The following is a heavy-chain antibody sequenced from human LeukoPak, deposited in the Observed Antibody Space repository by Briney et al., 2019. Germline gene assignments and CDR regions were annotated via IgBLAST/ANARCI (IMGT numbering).Heavy chain of an antibody. CDR2: INHSGST. CDR3: ARLPSVTPTEYYHYYYMDV. D-gene: IGHD4-11*01. CDR1: GGSFSGYY. J-gene: IGHJ6*03. Sequence: SETLSLTCAVYGGSFSGYYWSWIRQPPGKGLEWIGEINHSGSTNYNPSLKSRVTISVDTSKNQFSLKLSSVTAADTAVYYCARLPSVTPTEYYHYYYMDVWGKGTTVTVSS. V-gene: IGHV4-34*01.